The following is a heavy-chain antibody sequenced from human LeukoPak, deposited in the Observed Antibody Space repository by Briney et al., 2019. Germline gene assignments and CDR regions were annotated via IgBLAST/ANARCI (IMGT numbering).Heavy chain of an antibody. D-gene: IGHD3-10*01. CDR3: AGDQDYYGSGSFYAFDI. Sequence: ASVKVSCKASGYTFTSYGISWVRQAPGQGLEWMGWISAYNGNTNYAQKLQGRVTVTTDTSTSTAYMGLRSLRSDDTAVYYCAGDQDYYGSGSFYAFDIWGQGTMVTVSS. J-gene: IGHJ3*02. CDR1: GYTFTSYG. CDR2: ISAYNGNT. V-gene: IGHV1-18*01.